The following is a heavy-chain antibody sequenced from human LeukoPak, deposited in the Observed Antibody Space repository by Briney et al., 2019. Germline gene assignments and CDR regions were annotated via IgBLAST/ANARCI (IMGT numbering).Heavy chain of an antibody. V-gene: IGHV3-23*01. J-gene: IGHJ6*02. CDR2: TSGSGGST. Sequence: GGSLRLSCAASGFTFSSYGMNWVRQSPGKGLEWVSSTSGSGGSTYYADSVKGRFTISRDNSKNTLFLQINSLRAEDTAVYYCARDGEGSFYYYYYYGMDVWGQGTTVTVSS. CDR1: GFTFSSYG. D-gene: IGHD3-10*01. CDR3: ARDGEGSFYYYYYYGMDV.